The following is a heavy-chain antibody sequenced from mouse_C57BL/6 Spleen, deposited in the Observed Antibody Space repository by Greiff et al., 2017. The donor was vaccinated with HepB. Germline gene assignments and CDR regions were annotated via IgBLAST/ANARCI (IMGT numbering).Heavy chain of an antibody. CDR1: GYTFTDYE. CDR3: TRGGLRRGAMDY. D-gene: IGHD2-4*01. Sequence: VQLQQSWAELVRPGASVTLSCKASGYTFTDYEMHWVKQTPVHGLEWIGAIDPETGGTAYNQKFKGKAILTADKSSSTAYMELRSLTSEDSAVYYCTRGGLRRGAMDYWGQGTSVTVSS. CDR2: IDPETGGT. J-gene: IGHJ4*01. V-gene: IGHV1-15*01.